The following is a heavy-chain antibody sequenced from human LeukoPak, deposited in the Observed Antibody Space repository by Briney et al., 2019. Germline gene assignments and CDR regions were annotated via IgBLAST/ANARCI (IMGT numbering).Heavy chain of an antibody. V-gene: IGHV4-59*01. CDR1: GGSFSGYY. CDR2: IYYSGST. CDR3: GRESRSIAAAGTFDY. Sequence: PSETLSLTCAVYGGSFSGYYWSWIRQPPGKGLEWIGYIYYSGSTNYNPSLKSRVTISVDTSKNQFSLKLSPVTAADTAVYYCGRESRSIAAAGTFDYWGQGTLVTVSS. J-gene: IGHJ4*02. D-gene: IGHD6-13*01.